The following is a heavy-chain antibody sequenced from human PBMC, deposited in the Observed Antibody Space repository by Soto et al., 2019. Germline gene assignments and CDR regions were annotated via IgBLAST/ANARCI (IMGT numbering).Heavy chain of an antibody. CDR1: GDSVSGKSAA. D-gene: IGHD6-19*01. CDR3: ARDHDHSSGWYGIDF. Sequence: SQTLSLTCAISGDSVSGKSAAWNWIRQSPSQGLEWLGRTYYRSKWYNEYALSVKSRISIKPDTSKNHFSLQLDSVTPDDTAVYYCARDHDHSSGWYGIDFWGQGTLVTVSS. CDR2: TYYRSKWYN. J-gene: IGHJ4*02. V-gene: IGHV6-1*01.